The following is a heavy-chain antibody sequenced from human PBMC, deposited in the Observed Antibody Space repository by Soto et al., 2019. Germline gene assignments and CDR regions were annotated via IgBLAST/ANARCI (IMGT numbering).Heavy chain of an antibody. CDR1: GFSLSTRGVG. J-gene: IGHJ4*02. Sequence: QITLKESGPTLVKPTQPLTLTCTLSGFSLSTRGVGVGWIRQPPGKAMEWLALIYCDDAKSYSTSLKTRLTITKDTSKNQVVLTMTNMDPVDTATYSGAHIGDSRWFDFWGQGTLVTFSS. CDR3: AHIGDSRWFDF. D-gene: IGHD6-13*01. V-gene: IGHV2-5*02. CDR2: IYCDDAK.